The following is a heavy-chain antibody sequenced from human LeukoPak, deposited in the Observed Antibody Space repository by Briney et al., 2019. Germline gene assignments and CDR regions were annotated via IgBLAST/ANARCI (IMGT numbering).Heavy chain of an antibody. CDR1: GDSIGSYY. J-gene: IGHJ4*02. CDR3: AREDIAATYYFDY. Sequence: SETLSLTCTVSGDSIGSYYWTWIRQPPGKGLEWIGNILISGSTNYTPSLKSRITISVDPSKNQFSLKLSSVTAADTAVYYCAREDIAATYYFDYWGQGTLVTVSS. CDR2: ILISGST. D-gene: IGHD6-13*01. V-gene: IGHV4-4*09.